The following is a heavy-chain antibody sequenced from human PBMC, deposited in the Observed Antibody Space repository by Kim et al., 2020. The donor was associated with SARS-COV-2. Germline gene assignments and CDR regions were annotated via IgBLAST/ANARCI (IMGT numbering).Heavy chain of an antibody. Sequence: NHDQKLKGRVTITTDTSTSTAYMELRSLRSDDTAVYYCARDLFSGEIDYWGQGTLVTVSS. V-gene: IGHV1-18*01. CDR3: ARDLFSGEIDY. J-gene: IGHJ4*02. D-gene: IGHD3-10*01.